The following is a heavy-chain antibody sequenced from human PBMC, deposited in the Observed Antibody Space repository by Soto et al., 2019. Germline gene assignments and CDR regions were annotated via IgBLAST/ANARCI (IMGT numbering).Heavy chain of an antibody. CDR3: ARANVGDACFVALNSFDP. V-gene: IGHV5-51*01. Sequence: RWALKISCKVSGYSFTNYWIGWVRQMPGKGLEWMGTIYLGDSDTRYSPSFQGRVTISADKSISAAYLQWGSLKASDTAMYYCARANVGDACFVALNSFDPWGQGNLVIVYS. J-gene: IGHJ5*02. CDR2: IYLGDSDT. D-gene: IGHD3-10*02. CDR1: GYSFTNYW.